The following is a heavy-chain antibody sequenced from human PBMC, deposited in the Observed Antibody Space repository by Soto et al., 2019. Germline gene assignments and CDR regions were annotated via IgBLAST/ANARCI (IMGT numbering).Heavy chain of an antibody. D-gene: IGHD6-13*01. CDR1: GFTFSSYG. CDR2: ISYDGSNK. CDR3: AKDRSSSYYYYGMDV. Sequence: GGSLRLSCAASGFTFSSYGMHWVRQAPGKGLEWVAVISYDGSNKYYADSVKGRFTISRDNSKNTLYLQMNSLRAEDTAVYYYAKDRSSSYYYYGMDVWGQGTTVTVSS. V-gene: IGHV3-30*18. J-gene: IGHJ6*02.